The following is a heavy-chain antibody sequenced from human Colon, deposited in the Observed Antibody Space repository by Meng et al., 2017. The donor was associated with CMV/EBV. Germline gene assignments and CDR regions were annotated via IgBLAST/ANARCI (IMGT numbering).Heavy chain of an antibody. V-gene: IGHV4-31*03. J-gene: IGHJ5*02. Sequence: LRLSCTVSGGSISSGGYYWSWIRQHPGKGLEWIGYIYYSGSTYYNPSLKSRVTISVDTSKNQFSLKLSSVTAADTAVYYCARAHLIQWELFWFDPWGQGTLVTVSS. CDR3: ARAHLIQWELFWFDP. D-gene: IGHD1-26*01. CDR1: GGSISSGGYY. CDR2: IYYSGST.